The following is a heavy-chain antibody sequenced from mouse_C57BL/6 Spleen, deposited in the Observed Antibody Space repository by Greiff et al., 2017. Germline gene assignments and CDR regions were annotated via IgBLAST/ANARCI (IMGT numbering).Heavy chain of an antibody. CDR3: AKGGTTTVGGGNY. CDR1: GYAFSGYW. V-gene: IGHV1-80*01. D-gene: IGHD1-1*01. Sequence: VQLQQSGAELVKPGASVKISCTASGYAFSGYWMNWVKQRPGKGLEWIGQIYPGDGDTNYNGKFKGKATLTADKSSSTAYLQLNRLTSEDSAVYFCAKGGTTTVGGGNYWGQGTTLTVSS. CDR2: IYPGDGDT. J-gene: IGHJ2*01.